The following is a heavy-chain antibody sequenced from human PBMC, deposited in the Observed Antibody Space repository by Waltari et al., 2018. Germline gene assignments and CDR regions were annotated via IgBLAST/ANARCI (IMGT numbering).Heavy chain of an antibody. CDR2: ISYNGAT. D-gene: IGHD5-12*01. Sequence: QLQLQESGPGLVKPSETLSPSCSVSACSITINNHYLGWIRQPPGQGLEWIGTISYNGATYSSPSLRGRVTVSRDTSMNQLSLKLGSVTAADTAVYYCATYIGASIGTAAFDVWGQGTMVTVSS. CDR3: ATYIGASIGTAAFDV. CDR1: ACSITINNHY. J-gene: IGHJ3*01. V-gene: IGHV4-39*01.